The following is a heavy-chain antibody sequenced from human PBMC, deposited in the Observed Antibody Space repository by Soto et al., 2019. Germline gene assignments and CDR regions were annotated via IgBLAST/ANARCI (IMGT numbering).Heavy chain of an antibody. D-gene: IGHD6-13*01. CDR1: GFTFGDYA. CDR2: VRSKAYGGTT. CDR3: ARYTYTSRYSYYGMDV. Sequence: PGGSLRLSCPTSGFTFGDYAMSWFRQAPGKGLEWVGVVRSKAYGGTTDYAASVKGRFDISRDDSKSIAYLQMNSVTTEDTAVYFCARYTYTSRYSYYGMDVWGPGTTVPVSS. V-gene: IGHV3-49*03. J-gene: IGHJ6*02.